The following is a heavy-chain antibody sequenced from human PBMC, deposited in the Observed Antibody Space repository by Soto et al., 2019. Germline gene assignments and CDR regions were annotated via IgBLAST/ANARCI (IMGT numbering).Heavy chain of an antibody. D-gene: IGHD3-22*01. J-gene: IGHJ4*02. CDR3: ARFPLTYYYDSSGFPMAY. CDR1: GGSISSYY. V-gene: IGHV4-59*01. Sequence: PSETLSLASTVSGGSISSYYWSWIRQPPGKGLEWIGYIYYSVSTNYNPSLKSRVTISVDTSKNQFSLKLSSVTAADTAVYYCARFPLTYYYDSSGFPMAYWGQGTLVTVSS. CDR2: IYYSVST.